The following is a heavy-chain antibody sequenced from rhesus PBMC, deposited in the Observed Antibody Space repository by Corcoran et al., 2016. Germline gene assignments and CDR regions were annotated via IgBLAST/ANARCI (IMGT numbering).Heavy chain of an antibody. J-gene: IGHJ4*01. Sequence: EVQLVQSGAEVKRPGESLKISCKTSGYSFTSYWISWVRQMPGKGLEWMGALDPSDSATRYSPSFQGQVTISADKSISTAYLQWSSLKTSDTATYYCALAGIQRVYYFDYWGQGVLVTVSS. CDR3: ALAGIQRVYYFDY. CDR2: LDPSDSAT. D-gene: IGHD5-42*01. V-gene: IGHV5-2*01. CDR1: GYSFTSYW.